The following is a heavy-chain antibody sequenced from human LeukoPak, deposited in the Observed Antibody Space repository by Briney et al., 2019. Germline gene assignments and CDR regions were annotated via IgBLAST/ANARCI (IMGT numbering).Heavy chain of an antibody. J-gene: IGHJ4*02. D-gene: IGHD4-17*01. V-gene: IGHV3-23*01. CDR2: IGSDFRA. Sequence: GGSLRLSCVTPGLRFNTYAMSWVRQAPGKGLEWVSGIGSDFRAHYADSVEGRFTISRDNSKNMLYLQMNNLRAEDTAIYYCAKDILRWSFDYWGQGTLVTVSS. CDR3: AKDILRWSFDY. CDR1: GLRFNTYA.